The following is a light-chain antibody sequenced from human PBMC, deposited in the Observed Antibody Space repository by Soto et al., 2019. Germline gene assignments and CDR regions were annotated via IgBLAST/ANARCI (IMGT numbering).Light chain of an antibody. CDR1: SSDVGGYNY. Sequence: QSVLTQPASVSGSPGQSITISCTGTSSDVGGYNYVPWYQQHPGKAPKLMISDVSNRPSGVSNRFSGSKSGNTASLTISGLQTEDEADYYCGSYTTSSTYVFGTGTKVTVL. J-gene: IGLJ1*01. CDR3: GSYTTSSTYV. V-gene: IGLV2-14*01. CDR2: DVS.